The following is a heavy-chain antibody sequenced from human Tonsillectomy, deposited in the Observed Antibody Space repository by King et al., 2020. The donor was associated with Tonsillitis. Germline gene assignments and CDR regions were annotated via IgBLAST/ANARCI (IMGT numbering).Heavy chain of an antibody. CDR3: ATRFEY. D-gene: IGHD6-6*01. J-gene: IGHJ4*02. CDR1: GITFSTYS. CDR2: ISSSSSTI. V-gene: IGHV3-48*01. Sequence: VQLVESGGGLVQPGGSLRLSCAASGITFSTYSMNWVRQAPGKGLEWVSYISSSSSTINYADSVKGRFTISRDNAKNSLYLQMNSLRAEDTAVYYCATRFEYWGQGTLVTVSS.